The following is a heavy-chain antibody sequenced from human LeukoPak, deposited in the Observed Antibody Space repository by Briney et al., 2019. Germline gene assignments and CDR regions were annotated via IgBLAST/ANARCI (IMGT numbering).Heavy chain of an antibody. J-gene: IGHJ4*02. Sequence: GGSLRLSCAASGFTFSSYGMHWVRQAPGKGLEWVAVISYDGSNKYYVDSVKGRFTISRDNAKNSLYLQMNSLRAEDTAVYYCAREGIYGDSPLDYWGQGTLVTVSS. D-gene: IGHD4-17*01. V-gene: IGHV3-30*03. CDR2: ISYDGSNK. CDR3: AREGIYGDSPLDY. CDR1: GFTFSSYG.